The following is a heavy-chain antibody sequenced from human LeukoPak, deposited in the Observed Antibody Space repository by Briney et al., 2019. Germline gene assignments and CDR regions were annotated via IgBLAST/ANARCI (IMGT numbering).Heavy chain of an antibody. CDR1: GGSFSGYY. Sequence: SETLSLTCAVYGGSFSGYYWSWIRQPPGKGLEWIGEINHSGSTNDNPSRKSRVTISVDTSKNQFSLKLSSVTAADTAVYYCARCRNYGGNSGPYYFDYWGQGTLVTVSS. CDR2: INHSGST. D-gene: IGHD4-23*01. V-gene: IGHV4-34*01. CDR3: ARCRNYGGNSGPYYFDY. J-gene: IGHJ4*02.